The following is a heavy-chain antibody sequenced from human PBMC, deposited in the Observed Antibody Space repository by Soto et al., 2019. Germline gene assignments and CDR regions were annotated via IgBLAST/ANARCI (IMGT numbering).Heavy chain of an antibody. J-gene: IGHJ4*02. Sequence: DVQLLESGGGLVKPGESLTLSCVASGFIFSSYAMTWVRQAPGKGLEWVSSITGSGGTTYYADSVKGRFTISRDNSKNTLYLQLKTLRAEDTAVYYCAKTYSKITVRHFDYWGRGTLVTVSS. CDR2: ITGSGGTT. CDR3: AKTYSKITVRHFDY. V-gene: IGHV3-23*01. D-gene: IGHD6-19*01. CDR1: GFIFSSYA.